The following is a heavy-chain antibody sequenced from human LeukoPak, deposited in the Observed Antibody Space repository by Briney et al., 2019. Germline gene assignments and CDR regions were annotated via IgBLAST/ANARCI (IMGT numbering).Heavy chain of an antibody. CDR3: ARESGAFFPFGF. CDR1: GGSILTTTW. Sequence: PSETLSLTCALSGGSILTTTWWSWVRQPPGKGLEWIGEVHLSGTSNYNPSLKSRVSMSIDKSKNQLSLKLTSVTAADTAMYYCARESGAFFPFGFWGQRTLVTVSS. V-gene: IGHV4-4*02. J-gene: IGHJ4*02. CDR2: VHLSGTS. D-gene: IGHD1-26*01.